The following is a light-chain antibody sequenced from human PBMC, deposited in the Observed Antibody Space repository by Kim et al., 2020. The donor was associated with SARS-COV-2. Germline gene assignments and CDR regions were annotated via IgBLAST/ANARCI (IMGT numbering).Light chain of an antibody. Sequence: SYELTQPPSVSVSPGQTASITCSGDKLGDKYACWYQQKPGQSPVLVIYQDSKRPSGIPERFSGSNSGNTATLTISGTQAMDEADYYCKAWDSSTWV. V-gene: IGLV3-1*01. CDR1: KLGDKY. J-gene: IGLJ3*02. CDR2: QDS. CDR3: KAWDSSTWV.